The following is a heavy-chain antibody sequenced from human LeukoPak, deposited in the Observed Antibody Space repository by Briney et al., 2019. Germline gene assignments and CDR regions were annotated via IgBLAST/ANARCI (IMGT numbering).Heavy chain of an antibody. D-gene: IGHD3-22*01. V-gene: IGHV4-39*07. Sequence: SETLSLTCTVSGGSISISSYYCGWIRQPPGNGLEWIGSIYYSGSTYYNPSLKTRFTISVHTSKNKFSLKLSSVTDADTAVYYCARAYYYDSSGYYAFDIWGQGTMVTVSS. J-gene: IGHJ3*02. CDR3: ARAYYYDSSGYYAFDI. CDR1: GGSISISSYY. CDR2: IYYSGST.